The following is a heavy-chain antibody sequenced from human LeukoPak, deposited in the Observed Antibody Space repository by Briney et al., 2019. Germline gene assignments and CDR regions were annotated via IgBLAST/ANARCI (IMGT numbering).Heavy chain of an antibody. D-gene: IGHD6-19*01. V-gene: IGHV3-53*01. CDR3: ATSSGWYEQFDY. CDR1: GFTVGSTY. Sequence: GGSLRLSCVASGFTVGSTYMTWVRQAPGKGLEWVSVLYSGGGPHYADSVRGRFTISRDNSKSTLYLQMNNLKTEDTAVYYCATSSGWYEQFDYWGQGTLVTVSS. J-gene: IGHJ4*02. CDR2: LYSGGGP.